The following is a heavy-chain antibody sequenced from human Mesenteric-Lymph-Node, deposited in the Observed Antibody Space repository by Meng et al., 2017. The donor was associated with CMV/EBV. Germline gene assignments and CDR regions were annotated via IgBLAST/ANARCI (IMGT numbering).Heavy chain of an antibody. J-gene: IGHJ5*02. CDR1: GYSISAHY. D-gene: IGHD2/OR15-2a*01. Sequence: ASVKVSCKASGYSISAHYIHWVRKAPGRGPEWMGWILPDTGGTDYAQKFSDRVTMTRDTSTSTAYMELSRLRSDDTAVYYCAKDGGFSNWFDPWGQGTLVTVSS. CDR2: ILPDTGGT. CDR3: AKDGGFSNWFDP. V-gene: IGHV1-2*02.